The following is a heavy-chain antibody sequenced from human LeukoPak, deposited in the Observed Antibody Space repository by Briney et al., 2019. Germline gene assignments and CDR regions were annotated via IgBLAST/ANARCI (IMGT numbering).Heavy chain of an antibody. CDR3: ARSVATPRGAGFDP. Sequence: GGSLRLSCAASGFTFSSYAMHWVRRAPGKGLEWVAVISYDGSNKYYADSVKGRFTISRDNSKNTLYLQMNSLRAEDTAVYYCARSVATPRGAGFDPWGQGTLVTVSS. D-gene: IGHD6-6*01. V-gene: IGHV3-30*04. CDR2: ISYDGSNK. CDR1: GFTFSSYA. J-gene: IGHJ5*02.